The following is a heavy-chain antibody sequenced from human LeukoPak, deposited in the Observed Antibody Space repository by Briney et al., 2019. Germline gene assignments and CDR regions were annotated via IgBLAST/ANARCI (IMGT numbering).Heavy chain of an antibody. J-gene: IGHJ5*02. Sequence: SETLSLTCTVSGGSISGDHWTWIRQPPGKRLEWIGYIYYSGSTAYNPSLKSRITISVDMSKNQFSLKLSSVTAADTAVYYCARLFSGWANWFDPWGQGTLITVSS. V-gene: IGHV4-59*12. D-gene: IGHD6-19*01. CDR3: ARLFSGWANWFDP. CDR2: IYYSGST. CDR1: GGSISGDH.